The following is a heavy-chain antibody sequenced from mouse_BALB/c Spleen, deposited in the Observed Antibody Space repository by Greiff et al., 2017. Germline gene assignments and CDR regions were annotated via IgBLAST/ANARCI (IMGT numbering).Heavy chain of an antibody. CDR1: GFTFSDYY. CDR2: ISDGGSYT. Sequence: EVQVVESGGGLVKPGGSLKLSCAASGFTFSDYYMYWVRQTPEKRLEWVATISDGGSYTYYPDSVKGRFTISRDNAKNNLYLQMSSLKSEDTAMYYCAREEDYYAMDYWGQGTSVTVSS. V-gene: IGHV5-4*02. CDR3: AREEDYYAMDY. J-gene: IGHJ4*01.